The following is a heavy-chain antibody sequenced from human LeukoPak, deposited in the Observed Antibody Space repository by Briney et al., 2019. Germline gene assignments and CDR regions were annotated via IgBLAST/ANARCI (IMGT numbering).Heavy chain of an antibody. J-gene: IGHJ4*02. Sequence: TGGSLRLSCAASGFTFSSYAMHWVRQAPGKGLEWVAVISYDGSNKYYADSVKGRFTISRDNSKNTLYLQMNSLRAEDTAVYYCARDLPLWFGELLSSVFDYWGQGTLVTVSS. D-gene: IGHD3-10*01. CDR2: ISYDGSNK. V-gene: IGHV3-30-3*01. CDR3: ARDLPLWFGELLSSVFDY. CDR1: GFTFSSYA.